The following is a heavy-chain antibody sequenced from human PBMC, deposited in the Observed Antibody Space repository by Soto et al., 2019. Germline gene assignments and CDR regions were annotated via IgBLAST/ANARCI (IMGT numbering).Heavy chain of an antibody. CDR3: ARTRQRRPVFYVDY. J-gene: IGHJ4*02. V-gene: IGHV1-69*01. CDR2: IIPKHGTT. CDR1: GGPFNTFG. D-gene: IGHD2-2*01. Sequence: QVQLMQSGAEVTKPGSSVKVSCKASGGPFNTFGISWVRQAPGQGLEWMGGIIPKHGTTNYARRFQGRVTITADESTTTAYLELSSLRYDDTAIYYCARTRQRRPVFYVDYWGQGTPISVTS.